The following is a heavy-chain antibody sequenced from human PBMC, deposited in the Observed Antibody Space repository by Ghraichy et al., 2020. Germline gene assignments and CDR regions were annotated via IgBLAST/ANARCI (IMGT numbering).Heavy chain of an antibody. CDR3: ARGSGSYLSALFDY. CDR1: GFTFSSYS. D-gene: IGHD1-26*01. CDR2: ISSSSSTI. J-gene: IGHJ4*02. Sequence: GESLNISCAASGFTFSSYSMNWVRQAPGKGLEWVSYISSSSSTIYYADSVKGRFTISRENAKNSLYLQMNSLRDEDTAVYYCARGSGSYLSALFDYWGQGTLVTVSS. V-gene: IGHV3-48*02.